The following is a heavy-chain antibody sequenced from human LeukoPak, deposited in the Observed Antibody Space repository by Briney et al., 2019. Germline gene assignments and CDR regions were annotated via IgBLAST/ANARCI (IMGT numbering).Heavy chain of an antibody. CDR3: ARDYDSSGAHYYGMDV. D-gene: IGHD3-22*01. CDR2: IFNTGSP. V-gene: IGHV4-30-4*08. Sequence: SETLSLTCSVSGGSISSGDYYWSWIRQTPEKGLEWIGHIFNTGSPYYTPSLKSRVTISADTSKNQFSLKLSSVTAADTAVYYCARDYDSSGAHYYGMDVWGQGTTVTVSS. CDR1: GGSISSGDYY. J-gene: IGHJ6*02.